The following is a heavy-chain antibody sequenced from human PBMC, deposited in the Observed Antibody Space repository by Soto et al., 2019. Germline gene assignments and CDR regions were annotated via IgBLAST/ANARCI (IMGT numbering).Heavy chain of an antibody. D-gene: IGHD6-13*01. CDR2: ISGSGGST. Sequence: GGSLRLSCAASGFTFSSYAMSWVRQAPGKGLEWVSAISGSGGSTYYADSVKGRFTISRDNSKNTLYLQMNSLRAEDTAVYYCAKAGYRAAAGVYYYYYYMDVWGKGTTGTVSS. CDR1: GFTFSSYA. J-gene: IGHJ6*03. V-gene: IGHV3-23*01. CDR3: AKAGYRAAAGVYYYYYYMDV.